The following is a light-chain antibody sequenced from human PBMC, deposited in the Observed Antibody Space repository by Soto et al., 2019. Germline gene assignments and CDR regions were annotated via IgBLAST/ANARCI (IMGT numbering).Light chain of an antibody. CDR3: SSYARVNTLR. CDR1: SGDVGGYKF. V-gene: IGLV2-14*01. J-gene: IGLJ1*01. Sequence: QSALTQPASVSGSAGQSITISCTGTSGDVGGYKFVSWYQQHPGKAPKLMIYEVSTRPSGISHRFSGAKSDNTASLTISGLQAEDEADYYCSSYARVNTLRFGTGTK. CDR2: EVS.